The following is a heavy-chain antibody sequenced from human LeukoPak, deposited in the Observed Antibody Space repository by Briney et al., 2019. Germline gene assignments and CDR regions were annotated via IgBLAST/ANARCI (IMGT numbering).Heavy chain of an antibody. D-gene: IGHD4-17*01. CDR2: IYYSGST. V-gene: IGHV4-31*03. J-gene: IGHJ4*02. Sequence: PSQTLSLTCTVSGGSISSGGYYWSWIRQHPGKGLEWIGDIYYSGSTYYNPSLKSRVTISVDTSKNQFSLKLSSVTAADTAVYYCARGHNGDYVSADFVYFDYWGQGTLVTVSS. CDR3: ARGHNGDYVSADFVYFDY. CDR1: GGSISSGGYY.